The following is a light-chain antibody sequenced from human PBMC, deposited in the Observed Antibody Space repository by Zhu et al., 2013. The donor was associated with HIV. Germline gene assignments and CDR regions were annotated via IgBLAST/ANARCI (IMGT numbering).Light chain of an antibody. CDR2: AAS. CDR1: HDIGND. Sequence: DIQMTQSPSSLSASVGDRVTITCRSNHDIGNDLGWFQQKPGKAPKRLVYAASRLQSGVPLRFSGTGSGTEFTLTISSLQPEDFATYYCLQHNSYPWTFGQGTTV. J-gene: IGKJ1*01. V-gene: IGKV1-17*01. CDR3: LQHNSYPWT.